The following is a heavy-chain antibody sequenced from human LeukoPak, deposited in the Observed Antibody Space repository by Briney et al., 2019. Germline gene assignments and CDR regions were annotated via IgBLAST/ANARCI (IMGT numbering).Heavy chain of an antibody. Sequence: ASVKVSCKASGYTFTGYYMQWVRQAPGQGLEWMGWINPNSGGTNYAQKFQGRVTMTRDTSISTTYMELRRLTSDDTAVYYCARDISAGIYMYEYWGQGSLVTVSS. CDR3: ARDISAGIYMYEY. D-gene: IGHD2-15*01. CDR1: GYTFTGYY. J-gene: IGHJ4*02. CDR2: INPNSGGT. V-gene: IGHV1-2*02.